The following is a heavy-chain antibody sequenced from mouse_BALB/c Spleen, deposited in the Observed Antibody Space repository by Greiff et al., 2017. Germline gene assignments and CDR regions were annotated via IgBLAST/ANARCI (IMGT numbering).Heavy chain of an antibody. Sequence: QVQLKQSGAELVKPGASVKLSCKASGYTFTSYYMYWVKQRPGQGLEWIGEINPSNGGTNFNEKFKSKATLTVDKSSSTAYMQLSSLTSEDSAVYYGTARSTMITTWFAYWGQGTLVTVSA. CDR1: GYTFTSYY. D-gene: IGHD2-4*01. CDR3: TARSTMITTWFAY. CDR2: INPSNGGT. J-gene: IGHJ3*01. V-gene: IGHV1S81*02.